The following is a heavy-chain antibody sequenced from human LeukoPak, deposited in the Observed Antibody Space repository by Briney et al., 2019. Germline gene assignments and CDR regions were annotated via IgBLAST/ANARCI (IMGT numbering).Heavy chain of an antibody. CDR2: MNPNSGNT. CDR1: GYTFTSYD. Sequence: ASVKVSCKASGYTFTSYDINWVRQTTGQGLEWMGWMNPNSGNTGYAQKFQGRVTMTRNTSISTAYMELSSLRSEDTAVYYGARLGHSSSWTDYYYYMDVWGKGTTVTVSS. D-gene: IGHD6-13*01. CDR3: ARLGHSSSWTDYYYYMDV. V-gene: IGHV1-8*01. J-gene: IGHJ6*03.